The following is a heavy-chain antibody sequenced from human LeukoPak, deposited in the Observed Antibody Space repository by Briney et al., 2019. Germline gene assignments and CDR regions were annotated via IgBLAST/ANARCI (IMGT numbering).Heavy chain of an antibody. CDR1: GYTFTSYG. D-gene: IGHD3-3*01. J-gene: IGHJ6*03. Sequence: ASVKVSCKASGYTFTSYGISWVRQAPGQGLEWMGWISAYNGNTNYAQKLQGRVTMTTDTSTSTAYMELRSLRSDDTAVYYCARLGGYYDFWSGNPTPYYYYMDVWGKGTTVTVSS. CDR2: ISAYNGNT. V-gene: IGHV1-18*01. CDR3: ARLGGYYDFWSGNPTPYYYYMDV.